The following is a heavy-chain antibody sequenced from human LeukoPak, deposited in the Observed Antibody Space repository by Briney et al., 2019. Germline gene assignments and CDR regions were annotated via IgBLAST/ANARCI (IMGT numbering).Heavy chain of an antibody. V-gene: IGHV4-38-2*02. CDR3: ARDRPYYYGSGSYYKLFDY. CDR1: GYSISSGYY. D-gene: IGHD3-10*01. CDR2: IYHSGST. Sequence: PSETLSLTCTVSGYSISSGYYWGWIRQPPGKGLEWIGSIYHSGSTYYNPSLKSRVTISVDTSKNQFSLKLSSVTAADTAVYYCARDRPYYYGSGSYYKLFDYWGQGTLVTVSS. J-gene: IGHJ4*02.